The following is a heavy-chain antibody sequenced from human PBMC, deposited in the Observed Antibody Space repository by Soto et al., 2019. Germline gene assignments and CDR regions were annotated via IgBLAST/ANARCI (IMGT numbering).Heavy chain of an antibody. CDR3: ATGPTKRGFYGMDV. J-gene: IGHJ6*02. Sequence: EVQLLESGGGLVQPGGSLRLSCAASGFTFSSYAMSWVRQAPGKGLEWVSSISGSGDSTYYADSVKGRFTISRDNSKNTLYLQMNSLRADDTAVYHCATGPTKRGFYGMDVWGQGTTVTVSS. CDR1: GFTFSSYA. V-gene: IGHV3-23*01. CDR2: ISGSGDST.